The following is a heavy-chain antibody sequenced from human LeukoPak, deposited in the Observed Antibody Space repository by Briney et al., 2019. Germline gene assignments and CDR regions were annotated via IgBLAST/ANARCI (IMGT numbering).Heavy chain of an antibody. V-gene: IGHV1-46*01. J-gene: IGHJ3*02. CDR1: GYIFTSYY. CDR2: INPSGGSI. D-gene: IGHD3-22*01. Sequence: ASVKVSCKASGYIFTSYYMYWVRQAPGQGLEWMGIINPSGGSIRYAQKFQGRVTMTRDTSTSTVYMELSSLSTDDTAVYYCARGRNYYDSSRYSYEGDAFDIWGQGTMVTVSS. CDR3: ARGRNYYDSSRYSYEGDAFDI.